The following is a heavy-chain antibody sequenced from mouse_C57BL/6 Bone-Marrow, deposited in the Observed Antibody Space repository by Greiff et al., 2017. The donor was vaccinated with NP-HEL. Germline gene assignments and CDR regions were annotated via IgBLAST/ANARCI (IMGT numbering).Heavy chain of an antibody. CDR2: ISSGGSYT. V-gene: IGHV5-6*02. CDR1: GFTFSSYG. J-gene: IGHJ2*01. CDR3: ARRKRGDFDS. Sequence: EVKLQESGGDLVKPGGSLKLSCAASGFTFSSYGMSWVRQTPDKRLEWVATISSGGSYTYYPDSVKGRFTISRDNAKNTLYLQMSSLKSEDTAMYYCARRKRGDFDSWGQGTTLTVSS.